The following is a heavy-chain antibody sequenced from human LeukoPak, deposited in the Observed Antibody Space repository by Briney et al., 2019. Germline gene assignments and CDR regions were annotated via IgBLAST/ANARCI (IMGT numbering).Heavy chain of an antibody. CDR2: ISGSSGTR. CDR3: ARAPYTSGWYRGDNDY. CDR1: GFTFSSYS. J-gene: IGHJ4*02. D-gene: IGHD6-19*01. V-gene: IGHV3-48*01. Sequence: GGSLRLSCAASGFTFSSYSMNWVRQAPGKGLEWVSYISGSSGTRYYPDSVKGRFTISRDNAKNSLYLQMNSLRAEDTAVYYCARAPYTSGWYRGDNDYWGQGTLVTVSS.